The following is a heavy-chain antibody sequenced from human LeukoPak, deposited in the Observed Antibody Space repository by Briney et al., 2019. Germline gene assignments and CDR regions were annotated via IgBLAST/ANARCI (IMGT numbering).Heavy chain of an antibody. CDR2: IYYSGST. Sequence: SETLSLTCTVSGGSIRSGGYYWSWIRQHPGKGLEWIGSIYYSGSTYYNPSLKSRVTISVDTSKNQFSLKLSSVTAADTAVYYCATEHSSGYYPAAFDMWGQGTMVTVSS. V-gene: IGHV4-39*01. J-gene: IGHJ3*02. D-gene: IGHD3-22*01. CDR1: GGSIRSGGYY. CDR3: ATEHSSGYYPAAFDM.